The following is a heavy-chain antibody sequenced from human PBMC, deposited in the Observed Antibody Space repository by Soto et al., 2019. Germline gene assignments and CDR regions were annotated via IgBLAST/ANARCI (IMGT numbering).Heavy chain of an antibody. CDR1: GGCISSSSYY. CDR3: ARHILQVYGPGRYTHY. V-gene: IGHV4-39*01. D-gene: IGHD3-10*01. Sequence: RSLTCTVSGGCISSSSYYWGWIRQPPGKGLEWIGSIYYSGSTYYNPSLKSRVTISVDTSKNQFSLKLSSVTAADTAVYYCARHILQVYGPGRYTHYWGQGPL. CDR2: IYYSGST. J-gene: IGHJ4*02.